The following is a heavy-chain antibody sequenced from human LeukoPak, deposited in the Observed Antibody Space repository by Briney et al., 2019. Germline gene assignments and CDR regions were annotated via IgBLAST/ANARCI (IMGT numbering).Heavy chain of an antibody. J-gene: IGHJ4*02. D-gene: IGHD3-10*01. Sequence: ASVKVSCKASGYTFTSYGISWVRQAPGQGLEWMGWISAYNGNTNYAQKFQGRVTITADESTSTAYMELSSLRSEDTAVYYCASGGSGSYYGYYFDYWGQGTLVTVSS. CDR2: ISAYNGNT. CDR3: ASGGSGSYYGYYFDY. CDR1: GYTFTSYG. V-gene: IGHV1-18*01.